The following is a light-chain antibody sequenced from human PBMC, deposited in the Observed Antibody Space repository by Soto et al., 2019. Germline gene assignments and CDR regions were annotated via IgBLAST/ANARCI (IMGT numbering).Light chain of an antibody. J-gene: IGLJ1*01. V-gene: IGLV1-40*01. CDR3: QSSDSSLSGYV. CDR2: GNS. Sequence: QSVLTQPPSVSGAPGQRVTISCTGSSSNIGAGYDVHWYQQLPGTAPKLLISGNSNRPSGVPDRFSGSKSGTSASLAITGLQAEDEADYYCQSSDSSLSGYVFGPGTKLTVL. CDR1: SSNIGAGYD.